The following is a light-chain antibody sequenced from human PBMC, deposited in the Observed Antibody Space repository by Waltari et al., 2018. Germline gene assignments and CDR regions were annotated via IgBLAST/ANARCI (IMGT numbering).Light chain of an antibody. CDR3: AVWDDSLGGV. CDR1: NPNIGGNS. Sequence: QSVLTQPPSVSGTPGQRVTISCSGSNPNIGGNSVNWYQQLPGKAPKPLIYNDNQGPSGVPDRFSASKSGTSASLAITGLQSEDEADYYCAVWDDSLGGVFGGGTKLTVL. J-gene: IGLJ3*02. V-gene: IGLV1-44*01. CDR2: NDN.